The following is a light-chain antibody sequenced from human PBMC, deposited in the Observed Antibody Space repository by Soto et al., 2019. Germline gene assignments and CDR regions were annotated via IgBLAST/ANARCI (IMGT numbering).Light chain of an antibody. CDR1: QGIRKD. Sequence: AIQMTQSPSSLSASVGDRVTMTCRASQGIRKDLAWYQQKPGKAPKLLIYATSSLQSGVPSRFSGSGSGRDFTLTISSLQPDDLATYFCQQYHNYWTFGQGTKVDIK. J-gene: IGKJ1*01. CDR2: ATS. CDR3: QQYHNYWT. V-gene: IGKV1-6*02.